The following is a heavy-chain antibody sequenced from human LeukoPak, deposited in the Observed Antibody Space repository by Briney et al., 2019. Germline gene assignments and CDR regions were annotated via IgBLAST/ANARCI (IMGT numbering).Heavy chain of an antibody. CDR2: IYYSGST. J-gene: IGHJ3*02. CDR3: ARLLSYTDAFDI. V-gene: IGHV4-59*08. Sequence: SETLSLTCTVSGGSISSYYWSWIRQPPGKGLEWIGYIYYSGSTNYNPSLKSRVTISVDTSKNQFSLKLSSVTAADTAVYYCARLLSYTDAFDIWGQGTMVTVSS. D-gene: IGHD1-26*01. CDR1: GGSISSYY.